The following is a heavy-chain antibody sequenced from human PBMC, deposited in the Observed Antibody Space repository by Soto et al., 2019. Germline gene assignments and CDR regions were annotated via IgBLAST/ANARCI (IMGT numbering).Heavy chain of an antibody. D-gene: IGHD2-15*01. Sequence: ASVKVSCKASGGTFSSYAISWVRQAPGQGLEWMGGIIPIFGTANYAQKFQGRVTITADESTSTAYMELSSLRSEDTAVYYCARDDAVAGNDAFDIWGQGTMVNVS. V-gene: IGHV1-69*13. CDR1: GGTFSSYA. CDR3: ARDDAVAGNDAFDI. CDR2: IIPIFGTA. J-gene: IGHJ3*02.